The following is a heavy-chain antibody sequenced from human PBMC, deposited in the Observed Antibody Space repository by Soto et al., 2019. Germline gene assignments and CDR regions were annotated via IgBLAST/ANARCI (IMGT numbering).Heavy chain of an antibody. V-gene: IGHV3-48*03. CDR3: ARGQYSSGGGYFDY. D-gene: IGHD6-19*01. CDR1: GFTFSSYE. Sequence: EVQLVESGGGLVQPGGSLRLSCAASGFTFSSYEMNWVRQAPGKGLEWVSYISSSGSTIYYADSVKGRFTISRDNAKNSLCLQRNGRRAEDTAVYYCARGQYSSGGGYFDYWGQETLVTVSS. CDR2: ISSSGSTI. J-gene: IGHJ4*02.